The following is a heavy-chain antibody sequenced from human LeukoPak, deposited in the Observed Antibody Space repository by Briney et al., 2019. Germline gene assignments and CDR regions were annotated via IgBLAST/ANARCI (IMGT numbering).Heavy chain of an antibody. V-gene: IGHV4-59*12. Sequence: SETLSLTCTVSGGSISSYYWSWIRQPPGKGLGWIGYIYSSGSTDSNPSLKSRVTISVDTSKNQFSLKLSSVTAADTAVYYCARAITYYELFTGYSREYYFDDWGQGILVTVSS. CDR1: GGSISSYY. D-gene: IGHD3-9*01. J-gene: IGHJ4*02. CDR2: IYSSGST. CDR3: ARAITYYELFTGYSREYYFDD.